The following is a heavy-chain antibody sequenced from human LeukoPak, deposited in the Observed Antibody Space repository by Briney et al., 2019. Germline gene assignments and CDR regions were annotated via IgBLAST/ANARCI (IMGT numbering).Heavy chain of an antibody. CDR2: ISYDGSNK. V-gene: IGHV3-30*04. J-gene: IGHJ4*02. D-gene: IGHD5-18*01. CDR1: GFTFSSYA. CDR3: ARGTQLLYPLFDY. Sequence: GRSLRLSCAASGFTFSSYAMHWVRQAPGKGLEWVAVISYDGSNKYYADSVKGRFTISRDNSKNTLYLQMNSLRAEDTAMYYCARGTQLLYPLFDYWGQGTLVTVSS.